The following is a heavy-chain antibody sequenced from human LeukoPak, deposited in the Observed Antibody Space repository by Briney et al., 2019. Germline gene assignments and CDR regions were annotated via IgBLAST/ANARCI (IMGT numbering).Heavy chain of an antibody. CDR2: THYSGNT. CDR3: ARTYYDSSDIYAFDI. Sequence: SETLSLTCTVSGGSISSYYWGWIRQPPGKGLEWIGSTHYSGNTYYNPSLKSRVTISVDTSKNQFSLKLSSVTAADTAVYYCARTYYDSSDIYAFDIWGQGTMVTVSS. CDR1: GGSISSYY. D-gene: IGHD3-22*01. J-gene: IGHJ3*02. V-gene: IGHV4-39*01.